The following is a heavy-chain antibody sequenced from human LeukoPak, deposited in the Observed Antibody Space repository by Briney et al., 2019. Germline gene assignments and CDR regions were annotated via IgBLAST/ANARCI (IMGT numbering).Heavy chain of an antibody. CDR3: AKDPSVYYGDYIIR. Sequence: RTGGSLRLSCAASGFTFSSYAMSWVRQAPGKGLEWVSGFSVSDETTYYADCVKGRFTISRDNSKNTLYLQINSLRAEDTAVYYCAKDPSVYYGDYIIRWGQGTLVIVSS. V-gene: IGHV3-23*01. D-gene: IGHD4-17*01. CDR2: FSVSDETT. J-gene: IGHJ4*02. CDR1: GFTFSSYA.